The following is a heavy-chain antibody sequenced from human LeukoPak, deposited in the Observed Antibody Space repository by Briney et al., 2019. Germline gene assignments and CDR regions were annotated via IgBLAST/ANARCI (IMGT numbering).Heavy chain of an antibody. V-gene: IGHV3-21*01. CDR2: ISSSSSYI. Sequence: GGSLRLSCAASGFTFSSYSMNWVRQAPGKGLEWVSSISSSSSYIYYADSVKGRLTITRDNAKNSLYLQMNSLRAEDTAVYYCARDQTPVAFDIGGQGTMVTVSA. CDR3: ARDQTPVAFDI. J-gene: IGHJ3*02. CDR1: GFTFSSYS. D-gene: IGHD4-23*01.